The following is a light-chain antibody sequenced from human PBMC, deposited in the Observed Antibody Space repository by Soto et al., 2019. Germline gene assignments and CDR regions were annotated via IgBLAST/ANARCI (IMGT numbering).Light chain of an antibody. CDR2: GAS. J-gene: IGKJ4*01. V-gene: IGKV3-15*01. CDR1: QTVNSN. CDR3: QQYNSWPLT. Sequence: EIVMTQSPATLSVSPGERATLSCRASQTVNSNLAWYQQKPGQVPRLLIHGASTRATDIPDTFSGGGSATEFTLTISSLQSEDSAVYFCQQYNSWPLTFGGGTKVEIK.